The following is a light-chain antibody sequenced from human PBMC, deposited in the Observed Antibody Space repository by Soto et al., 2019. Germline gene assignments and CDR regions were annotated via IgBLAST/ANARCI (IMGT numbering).Light chain of an antibody. CDR3: HHYGSSPLT. CDR1: QSISNDH. V-gene: IGKV3-20*01. J-gene: IGKJ5*01. CDR2: GAS. Sequence: EIVMTQSPATLSVSPGERATLSCRASQSISNDHLAWYQQKPGQAPRLLVFGASSRVLGIPDRFSGSGSGTDFTLTISRLEPEDFAVYYCHHYGSSPLTFGQGTRREIK.